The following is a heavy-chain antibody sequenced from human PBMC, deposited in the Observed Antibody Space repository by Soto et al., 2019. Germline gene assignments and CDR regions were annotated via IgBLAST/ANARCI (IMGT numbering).Heavy chain of an antibody. J-gene: IGHJ4*02. V-gene: IGHV4-31*03. CDR3: AREQWGFDS. CDR2: IYYTGNS. CDR1: GGSITTNGHY. Sequence: QVQLQESGPELVKPSQTLSLTCSVSGGSITTNGHYWTWIRQHPGQGLEWIAYIYYTGNSYLNPSLKSRLSISVDTSKNQVSLELGSVTAADTAVYYCAREQWGFDSWGQGTLVTVSS. D-gene: IGHD6-19*01.